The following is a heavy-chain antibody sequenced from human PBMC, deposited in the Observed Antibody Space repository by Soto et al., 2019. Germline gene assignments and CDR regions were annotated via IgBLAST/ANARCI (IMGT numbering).Heavy chain of an antibody. CDR3: ARDRRPYFYDSSGYHRTYGMDV. J-gene: IGHJ6*02. Sequence: SETLSLTCTVSGGSISSGGYYWSWIRQHPGKGLEWIGYIYYSGSTYYNPSLKSRVTISVDTSKNQFSLKLSSVTAADTAVYYCARDRRPYFYDSSGYHRTYGMDVWGQGTTVTVSS. CDR2: IYYSGST. V-gene: IGHV4-31*03. CDR1: GGSISSGGYY. D-gene: IGHD3-22*01.